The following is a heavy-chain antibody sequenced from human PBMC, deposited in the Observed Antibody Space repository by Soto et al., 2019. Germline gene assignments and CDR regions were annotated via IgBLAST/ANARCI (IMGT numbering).Heavy chain of an antibody. V-gene: IGHV1-46*01. CDR1: GYTFTSYG. CDR3: ARRGPGTYFDY. CDR2: IKPTGGST. Sequence: ASVKVSCKASGYTFTSYGISWVRQAPGQGLEWMGMIKPTGGSTSYAQKFQGRVTMTRDTSTSTVYMELSSLTSEDTAVYYCARRGPGTYFDYWGQGTLVTVSS. D-gene: IGHD6-13*01. J-gene: IGHJ4*02.